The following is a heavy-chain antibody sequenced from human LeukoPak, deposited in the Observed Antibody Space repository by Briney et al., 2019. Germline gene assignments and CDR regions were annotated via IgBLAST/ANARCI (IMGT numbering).Heavy chain of an antibody. CDR3: ARSGVVVVAAPWVDV. D-gene: IGHD2-15*01. V-gene: IGHV7-4-1*02. J-gene: IGHJ6*04. Sequence: ASVKVSCKASGYTFTSYAMNWVRQAPGQGLEWMGWINTNTGNPTYAQGFTGRFVFSLDTSVSTAYLQISSLKAEDTAVYYCARSGVVVVAAPWVDVWGKGTTVTVSS. CDR2: INTNTGNP. CDR1: GYTFTSYA.